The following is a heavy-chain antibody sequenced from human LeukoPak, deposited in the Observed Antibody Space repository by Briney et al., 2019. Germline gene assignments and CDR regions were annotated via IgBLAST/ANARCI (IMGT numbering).Heavy chain of an antibody. CDR3: AKLPGRAADY. CDR1: GFTFSSYA. V-gene: IGHV3-23*01. Sequence: GGSLRLSCAASGFTFSSYAMNWVRQAPGKGLEWVSGISDSGGSTYYADSVKGRFTIPRDNSKNTLYLQMNSLRAEDTAVYYCAKLPGRAADYWGQGTLVTVSS. CDR2: ISDSGGST. J-gene: IGHJ4*02.